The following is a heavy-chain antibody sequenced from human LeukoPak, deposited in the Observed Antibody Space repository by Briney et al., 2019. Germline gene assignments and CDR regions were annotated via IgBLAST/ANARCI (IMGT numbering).Heavy chain of an antibody. D-gene: IGHD6-13*01. CDR3: ARAKGIAAAEFDY. CDR2: INWNGGNT. Sequence: GGSLRLSCAASGCTFDDYGMSWVRQAPGKGLEWVSGINWNGGNTGYADSVKGRFTISRDNAKNSLYLQMNSLRAEDTALYHCARAKGIAAAEFDYWGQGTLVTVSS. J-gene: IGHJ4*02. CDR1: GCTFDDYG. V-gene: IGHV3-20*01.